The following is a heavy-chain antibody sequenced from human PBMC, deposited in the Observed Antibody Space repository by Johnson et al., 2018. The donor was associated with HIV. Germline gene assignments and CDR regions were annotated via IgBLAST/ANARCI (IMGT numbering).Heavy chain of an antibody. V-gene: IGHV3-13*01. CDR2: IGTAGDT. D-gene: IGHD7-27*01. J-gene: IGHJ3*02. CDR1: GFTFSSYD. CDR3: AKATFPGDDLAFDI. Sequence: EVQLVESGGGLVKPGGSLRLSCAASGFTFSSYDMHWVRQATGKGLEWVSAIGTAGDTYYPGSVKGRFTISRENAKNSLYLQMNSLRAEDTAVYYCAKATFPGDDLAFDIWGQGTMVTVSS.